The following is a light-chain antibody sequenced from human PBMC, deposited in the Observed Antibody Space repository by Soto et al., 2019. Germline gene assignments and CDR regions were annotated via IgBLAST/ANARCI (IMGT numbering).Light chain of an antibody. Sequence: EIVLTQSQGTLSLSPGERATLSCRTSQSVRSNFLAWYQQKPGQAPRLLIYGESNRATGIPDRFSGSGSGTDFTLTITRLEPEDFAMYYCQRYDSLRTFGQGTKVDI. CDR2: GES. J-gene: IGKJ1*01. CDR1: QSVRSNF. CDR3: QRYDSLRT. V-gene: IGKV3-20*01.